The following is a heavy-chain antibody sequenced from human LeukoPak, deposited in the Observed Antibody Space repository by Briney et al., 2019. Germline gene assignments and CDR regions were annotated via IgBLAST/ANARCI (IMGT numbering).Heavy chain of an antibody. V-gene: IGHV1-18*01. J-gene: IGHJ3*01. Sequence: GASVTVSCKSSGYTFSMYGISWVRQAPGQGLEWLGWISAYNRNTNYAQKLQGRVTMTTDTSTSTAYMDLRSLRFDDTAVYYCARDVSGSYVTDAFDLWGQGTMVTVSS. CDR1: GYTFSMYG. D-gene: IGHD1-26*01. CDR2: ISAYNRNT. CDR3: ARDVSGSYVTDAFDL.